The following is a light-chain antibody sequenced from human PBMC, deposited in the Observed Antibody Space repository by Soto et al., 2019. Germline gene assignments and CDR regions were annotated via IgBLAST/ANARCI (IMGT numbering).Light chain of an antibody. CDR1: EDITNY. Sequence: DIQMTQSPSSLSASVGDRVTITCQASEDITNYLNWYQQKQGKAPKLQIYDASNLETGVPSRFSGSASETDCTFTICSLQPEDVATYYCQQYDHLPLTFGGGTKVEIK. V-gene: IGKV1-33*01. CDR2: DAS. CDR3: QQYDHLPLT. J-gene: IGKJ4*01.